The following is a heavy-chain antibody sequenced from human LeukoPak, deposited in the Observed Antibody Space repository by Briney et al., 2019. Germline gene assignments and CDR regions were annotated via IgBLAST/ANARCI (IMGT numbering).Heavy chain of an antibody. V-gene: IGHV4-38-2*02. D-gene: IGHD2-15*01. J-gene: IGHJ1*01. CDR1: GYSISSGYY. Sequence: SETLSLTCTVSGYSISSGYYWNWIRQPPGEGLEWVGSIFHSGTTYYNPSLKSRVTMSVDTSKNQFSLRLTSVTAADTAMYYCTRAPGSYNGYFQHWGQGTLVSVSS. CDR2: IFHSGTT. CDR3: TRAPGSYNGYFQH.